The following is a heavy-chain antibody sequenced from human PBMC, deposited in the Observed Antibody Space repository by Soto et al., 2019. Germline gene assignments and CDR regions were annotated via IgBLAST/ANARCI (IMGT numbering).Heavy chain of an antibody. J-gene: IGHJ5*02. Sequence: HLVQSGPEVKKPGASVTVSCKTSGDTFTNFGLSWVRQAPGQGLEWMGWIATYNSNKNYAQKFQGRLTLTTDTSTSTGYMELKSQEYDDTAVYYCARVLRGVVNWFDPWGQGTLVTVSS. CDR2: IATYNSNK. CDR3: ARVLRGVVNWFDP. V-gene: IGHV1-18*01. D-gene: IGHD3-10*01. CDR1: GDTFTNFG.